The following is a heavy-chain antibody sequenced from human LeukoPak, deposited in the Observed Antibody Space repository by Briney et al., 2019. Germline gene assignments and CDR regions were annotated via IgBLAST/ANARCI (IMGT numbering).Heavy chain of an antibody. V-gene: IGHV3-7*01. CDR1: GFTFSSYW. J-gene: IGHJ3*02. D-gene: IGHD5-12*01. CDR2: IKQDGSEK. Sequence: PGGSLRLSCAASGFTFSSYWMSWVRQAPGKGLEWVTNIKQDGSEKYYVDSVKGRFTISRDNAKNSLYLQMNSLRAEDTAVYYCARTSWLRPTIDAFDIWGQGTMVTVSS. CDR3: ARTSWLRPTIDAFDI.